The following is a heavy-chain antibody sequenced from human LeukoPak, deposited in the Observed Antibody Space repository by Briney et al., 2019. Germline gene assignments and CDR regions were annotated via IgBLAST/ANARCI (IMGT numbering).Heavy chain of an antibody. CDR2: ISGSGGST. CDR3: AKDGYGVLDY. Sequence: PGGSLRLSCAASGFTFSNYVTSWVRQAPGKGLEWVSDISGSGGSTHYADSVKGWFTISKENSQNTLYLQMNSLRAEDTAVYYCAKDGYGVLDYWGQGTLVTVSS. J-gene: IGHJ4*02. CDR1: GFTFSNYV. D-gene: IGHD4-17*01. V-gene: IGHV3-23*01.